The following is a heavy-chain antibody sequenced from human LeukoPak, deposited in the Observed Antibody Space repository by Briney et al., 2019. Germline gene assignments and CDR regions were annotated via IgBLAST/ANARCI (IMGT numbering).Heavy chain of an antibody. Sequence: GESLKISCKGSGYSFISYWIGWVRQMPGKGLEWMGIIYPRDSDTRYSPTFQGQVTFSADKSISTVYLQWSSLEASDTAIYYCARRYYGSETYYFDYWGQGTPVTVSS. D-gene: IGHD3-10*01. V-gene: IGHV5-51*01. CDR3: ARRYYGSETYYFDY. CDR2: IYPRDSDT. J-gene: IGHJ4*02. CDR1: GYSFISYW.